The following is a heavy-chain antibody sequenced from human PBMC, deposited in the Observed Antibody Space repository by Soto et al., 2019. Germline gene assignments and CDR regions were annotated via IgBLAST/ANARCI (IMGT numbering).Heavy chain of an antibody. CDR3: EKALQYYHFWSGYYKGDCFDR. CDR2: ISSSGGST. V-gene: IGHV3-23*01. J-gene: IGHJ5*02. D-gene: IGHD3-3*01. CDR1: GFTFSSYA. Sequence: ESGGGLVQPGGSLRLSCAASGFTFSSYAMSWVRQAPGKRLEWVSAISSSGGSTYYADSVKGRFTISRDNSKNTLYLQMNSLRAEDTAVYYCEKALQYYHFWSGYYKGDCFDRWGQGTLFTVS.